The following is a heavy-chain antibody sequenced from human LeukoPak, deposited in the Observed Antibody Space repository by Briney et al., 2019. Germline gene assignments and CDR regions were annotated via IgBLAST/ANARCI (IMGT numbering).Heavy chain of an antibody. Sequence: PGGSLSLSCAASGFTFSPYGMHWVRQAPGKGLEWVAVISYDGSDKYYADSVKGRFTISRDNSKNTLYLQMNRLRPDDTAVYYCARDSRQLALDYWGQGTLVTVSS. D-gene: IGHD6-13*01. CDR3: ARDSRQLALDY. CDR2: ISYDGSDK. CDR1: GFTFSPYG. V-gene: IGHV3-30*03. J-gene: IGHJ4*02.